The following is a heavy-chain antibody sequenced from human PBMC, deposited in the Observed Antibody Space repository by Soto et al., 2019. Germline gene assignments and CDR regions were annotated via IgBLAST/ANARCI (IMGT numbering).Heavy chain of an antibody. CDR3: ARHSRYCSSTSCFMGYFDL. CDR2: IIPIFGTA. Sequence: QVQLVQSGAAVKQPGSSVKVSCKASGGTFSSSALSWVRQAPGQGLEWLGGIIPIFGTANYAQKFQGRVTMTADESTRTADMELSSMRSEDTAVYYCARHSRYCSSTSCFMGYFDLWGRGTLVTVSS. J-gene: IGHJ2*01. D-gene: IGHD2-2*01. CDR1: GGTFSSSA. V-gene: IGHV1-69*01.